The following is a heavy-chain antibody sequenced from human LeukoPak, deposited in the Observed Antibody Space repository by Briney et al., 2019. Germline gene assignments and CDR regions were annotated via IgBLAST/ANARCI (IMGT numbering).Heavy chain of an antibody. CDR2: IYSGGST. V-gene: IGHV3-53*01. CDR3: ARPTYCDFWSGYLKSPAYYYYYMDV. Sequence: GGSLRLSCAASGFTFSDYYMSWVRQAPGKGLEWVSVIYSGGSTYYADSVKGRFTISRDNSKNTLYLQMNSLRAEDTAVYYCARPTYCDFWSGYLKSPAYYYYYMDVWGKGTTVTVSS. D-gene: IGHD3-3*01. CDR1: GFTFSDYY. J-gene: IGHJ6*03.